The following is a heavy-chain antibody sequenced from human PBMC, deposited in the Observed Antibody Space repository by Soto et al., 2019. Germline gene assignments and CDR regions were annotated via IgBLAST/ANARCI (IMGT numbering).Heavy chain of an antibody. CDR2: ISPYTGNT. CDR3: ARDRGSSYAGHYYYYYGMDV. J-gene: IGHJ6*02. V-gene: IGHV1-18*04. D-gene: IGHD6-6*01. Sequence: ASVKVSCKASGYTFTSYGINWVRQAPGQGLEWMGWISPYTGNTNYAQEFQGRVTMTADTSTSTAYMELRRLRSDDTAVYYCARDRGSSYAGHYYYYYGMDVWGQGTTVTVSS. CDR1: GYTFTSYG.